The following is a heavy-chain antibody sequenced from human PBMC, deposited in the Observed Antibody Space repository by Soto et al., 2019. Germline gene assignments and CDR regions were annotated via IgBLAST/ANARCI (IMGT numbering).Heavy chain of an antibody. Sequence: GGSLRLSCAASGFTFSSYAMNWVRQAPEKGLEWVSSISGSGGSTYYTDSVKGRFTISRDNSKNTLYLQMNSLRAGDTAVYYCAFPDDSSGFDYWGHGTLVTDSS. V-gene: IGHV3-23*01. CDR1: GFTFSSYA. CDR3: AFPDDSSGFDY. J-gene: IGHJ4*01. CDR2: ISGSGGST. D-gene: IGHD3-22*01.